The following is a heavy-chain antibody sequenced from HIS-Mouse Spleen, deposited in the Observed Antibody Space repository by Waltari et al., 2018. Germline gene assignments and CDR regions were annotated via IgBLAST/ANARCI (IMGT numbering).Heavy chain of an antibody. CDR1: GGSTRSSRYY. D-gene: IGHD6-13*01. Sequence: QLQLQESGPGLVKPSETLSLPCTVSGGSTRSSRYYWGWIRQPPGKGLEWIGSIYYSGSTYYNPSLKSRVTISVDTSKNQFSLKLSSVTAADTAVYYCAREIPYSSSWYDWYFDLWGRGTLVTVSS. J-gene: IGHJ2*01. CDR2: IYYSGST. CDR3: AREIPYSSSWYDWYFDL. V-gene: IGHV4-39*07.